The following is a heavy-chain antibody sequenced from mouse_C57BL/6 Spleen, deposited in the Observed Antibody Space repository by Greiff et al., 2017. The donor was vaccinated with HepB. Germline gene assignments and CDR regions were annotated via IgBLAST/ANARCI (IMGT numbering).Heavy chain of an antibody. D-gene: IGHD2-2*01. CDR2: IWSGGST. J-gene: IGHJ4*01. CDR1: GFSLTSYG. CDR3: ARTPYGYDSYAMDY. Sequence: QVQLKESGPGLVQPSQSLSITCTVSGFSLTSYGVHWVRQSPGKGLEWLGVIWSGGSTDYNAAFISRLSISKDNSKSQVFFKMNSLQADDTAIYYCARTPYGYDSYAMDYWGQGTSVTVSS. V-gene: IGHV2-2*01.